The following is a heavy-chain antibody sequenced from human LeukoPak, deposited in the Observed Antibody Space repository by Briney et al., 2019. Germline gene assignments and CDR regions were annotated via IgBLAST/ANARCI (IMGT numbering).Heavy chain of an antibody. D-gene: IGHD5-24*01. CDR2: IYSGGST. CDR3: ALYVEMATTDAFDI. V-gene: IGHV3-66*01. J-gene: IGHJ3*02. CDR1: GFTVSSNY. Sequence: PGGSLRLSCAASGFTVSSNYMSWARQAPGKGLEWVSVIYSGGSTYYADSVKGRFTISRDNSKNTLYLQMNSLRAEDTAVYYCALYVEMATTDAFDIWGQGTMVTVSS.